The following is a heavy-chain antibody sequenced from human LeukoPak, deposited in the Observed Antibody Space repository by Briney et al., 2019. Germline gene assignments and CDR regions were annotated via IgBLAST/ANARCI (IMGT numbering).Heavy chain of an antibody. Sequence: SETLSLTCTVSGGSISSGDYYWSWIRQPPGKGLEWIGYIYYSGSTYYNPSLKSQATISVDTSKNQFSLKLSSVTAADTAVYYCARAGTPVPAARILRFDPWGQGTLVTVSS. CDR2: IYYSGST. CDR3: ARAGTPVPAARILRFDP. J-gene: IGHJ5*02. V-gene: IGHV4-30-4*01. CDR1: GGSISSGDYY. D-gene: IGHD2-2*01.